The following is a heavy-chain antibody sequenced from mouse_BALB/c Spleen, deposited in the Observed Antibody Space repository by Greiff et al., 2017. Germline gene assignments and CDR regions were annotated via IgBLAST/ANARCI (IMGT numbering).Heavy chain of an antibody. CDR1: GYSITSGYY. D-gene: IGHD4-1*01. Sequence: EVQLLQSGPGFVKPSQSLSLTCSVTGYSITSGYYWYWLRQFPGNKLEWMGYISNDGSNNYNPSLKNRISITRDTSKNQFFLNLNSVTTVDTATDYCTRGNWGYFDCWGEGTTLTVSS. CDR3: TRGNWGYFDC. CDR2: ISNDGSN. J-gene: IGHJ2*01. V-gene: IGHV3-6*02.